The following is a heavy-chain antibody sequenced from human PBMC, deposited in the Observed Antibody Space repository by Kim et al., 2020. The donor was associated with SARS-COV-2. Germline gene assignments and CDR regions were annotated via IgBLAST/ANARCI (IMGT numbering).Heavy chain of an antibody. CDR2: ISYSGRT. J-gene: IGHJ6*03. CDR3: ARGIFGVVIISYYSYYMEV. Sequence: SETLSLTCTVSGGSISSNDYYWDWIRQPPGKGLEWIGSISYSGRTYYNPSLKSRVTISVDTSKNQISLKVSSVTAADTGVYYCARGIFGVVIISYYSYYMEVWWKGTTVTVSS. V-gene: IGHV4-39*01. CDR1: GGSISSNDYY. D-gene: IGHD3-3*01.